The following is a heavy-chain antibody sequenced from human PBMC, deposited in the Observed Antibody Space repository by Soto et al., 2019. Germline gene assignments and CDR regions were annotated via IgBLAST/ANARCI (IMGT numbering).Heavy chain of an antibody. D-gene: IGHD1-7*01. CDR2: IYYSGST. J-gene: IGHJ4*02. CDR1: GGSISTYY. Sequence: PSETLSLTCTVSGGSISTYYWNWIRQSPGNKLEWIGYIYYSGSTNYNPSLKSRVTMSVDTSKNEFSLKLSSVTAADTAVYYCASAPGIIGTTDYFEYWGQGTPVTVSS. CDR3: ASAPGIIGTTDYFEY. V-gene: IGHV4-59*01.